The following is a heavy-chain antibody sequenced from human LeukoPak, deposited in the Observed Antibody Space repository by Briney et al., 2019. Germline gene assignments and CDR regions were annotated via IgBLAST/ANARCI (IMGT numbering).Heavy chain of an antibody. J-gene: IGHJ5*02. Sequence: GSLRLSCAASGFTFSTYAMNWVRQAPGKGLEWIGEINHSGSTNYNPSLKSRVTISVDTSKNQFSLKLSSVTAADTAVYYCARGGSSSWYGKNWFDPWGQGTLVTVSS. CDR2: INHSGST. D-gene: IGHD6-13*01. V-gene: IGHV4-34*01. CDR1: GFTFSTYA. CDR3: ARGGSSSWYGKNWFDP.